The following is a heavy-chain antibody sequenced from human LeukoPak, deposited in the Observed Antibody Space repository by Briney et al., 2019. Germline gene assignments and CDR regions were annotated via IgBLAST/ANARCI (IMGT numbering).Heavy chain of an antibody. J-gene: IGHJ4*02. CDR2: IYHSGST. CDR3: ASGCSSGWELG. D-gene: IGHD6-19*01. CDR1: GFTVSSNY. Sequence: GSLRLSCAASGFTVSSNYMSWVRQPPGKGLEWIGEIYHSGSTNYNPSLKSRVTISVDKSKNQFSLKLSSVTAADTAVYYCASGCSSGWELGWGQGTLVTVSS. V-gene: IGHV4-4*02.